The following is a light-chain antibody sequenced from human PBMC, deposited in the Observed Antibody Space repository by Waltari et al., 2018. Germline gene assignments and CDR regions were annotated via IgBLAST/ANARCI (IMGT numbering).Light chain of an antibody. J-gene: IGLJ2*01. Sequence: QSALTQPPSASGSPGQSVTISCTGTSSDVGDYVSWYQQHPGKAPKLMISEVTKRPSGVPDLFSGSKSGNTASLTVSGLQAEDEADYYCSSYAGSNNFVFGGGTKLTGL. CDR2: EVT. CDR1: SSDVGDY. V-gene: IGLV2-8*01. CDR3: SSYAGSNNFV.